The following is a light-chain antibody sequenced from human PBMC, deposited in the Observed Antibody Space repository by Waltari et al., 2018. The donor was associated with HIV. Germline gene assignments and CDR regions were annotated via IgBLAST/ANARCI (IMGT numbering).Light chain of an antibody. Sequence: QSVLTPPPSASGTPGQRATISCSGSSSNIGSNTVNWYQQLPGTAPKLLIYSNNQRPSGVPDRFSGSKSGTSASLAISGLQSEDEADYYCAAWDDSLNGPVFGGGTKLTVL. CDR3: AAWDDSLNGPV. CDR2: SNN. CDR1: SSNIGSNT. J-gene: IGLJ2*01. V-gene: IGLV1-44*01.